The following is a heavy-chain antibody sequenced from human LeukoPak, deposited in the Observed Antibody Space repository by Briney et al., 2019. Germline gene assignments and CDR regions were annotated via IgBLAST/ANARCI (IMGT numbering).Heavy chain of an antibody. CDR2: ISSSGSTI. D-gene: IGHD4-17*01. CDR3: ARGQDYGDYRGPPWLVDY. J-gene: IGHJ4*02. V-gene: IGHV3-11*01. Sequence: GGSLRLSCAASGFTFSDYYMSWIRQAPGKGLEWVSYISSSGSTICYADSVKGRFTISRDNAKNSLYLQMNSLRAEDTAVYYCARGQDYGDYRGPPWLVDYRGQGTLVTVSS. CDR1: GFTFSDYY.